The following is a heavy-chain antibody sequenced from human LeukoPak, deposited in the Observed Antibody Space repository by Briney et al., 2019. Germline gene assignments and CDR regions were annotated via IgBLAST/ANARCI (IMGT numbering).Heavy chain of an antibody. CDR2: ISAYNGNT. Sequence: ASVKVSCKASGYTFTSYGISWVRQAPGQGLEWMGWISAYNGNTNYAQKLQGRVTMTTDTSTSTAYMELRSLRSDDTAVYYCARDWSGSGYYLTQYFQHWGQGTLVTVSS. CDR3: ARDWSGSGYYLTQYFQH. J-gene: IGHJ1*01. D-gene: IGHD3-22*01. CDR1: GYTFTSYG. V-gene: IGHV1-18*01.